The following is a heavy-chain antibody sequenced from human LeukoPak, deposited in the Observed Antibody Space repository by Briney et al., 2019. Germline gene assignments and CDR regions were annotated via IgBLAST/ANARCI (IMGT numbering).Heavy chain of an antibody. V-gene: IGHV3-23*01. D-gene: IGHD6-13*01. CDR3: ARDGAAGIAAAPNY. Sequence: PGGSLRLSCAASGFTFSSYVMSWVRQPPGKGLEWVSAISGSGGSTYYADSVKGRFTISRDNAKNSLYLQMNRLRAEDTAVYYCARDGAAGIAAAPNYWGQGTLVTVSS. CDR1: GFTFSSYV. J-gene: IGHJ4*02. CDR2: ISGSGGST.